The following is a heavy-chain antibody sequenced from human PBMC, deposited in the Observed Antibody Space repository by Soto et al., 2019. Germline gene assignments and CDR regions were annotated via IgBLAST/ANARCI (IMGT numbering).Heavy chain of an antibody. CDR2: IYYSGTT. V-gene: IGHV4-61*08. Sequence: PSETLSLTCTVSGDSISGGAYWSWIRQHPGKGLEWIGYIYYSGTTNYNPSLKSRVTISVDTSKNQFSLKLSSVTAADTAVYYCARVEDYGDYFDYWGQGTLVTVSS. D-gene: IGHD4-17*01. CDR3: ARVEDYGDYFDY. CDR1: GDSISGGAY. J-gene: IGHJ4*02.